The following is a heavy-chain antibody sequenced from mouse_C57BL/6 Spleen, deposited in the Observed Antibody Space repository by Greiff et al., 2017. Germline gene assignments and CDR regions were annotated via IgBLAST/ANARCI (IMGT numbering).Heavy chain of an antibody. J-gene: IGHJ3*01. D-gene: IGHD1-1*01. V-gene: IGHV10-3*01. Sequence: DVKLVVSGGGLVQPKGSLKLSCAASGFTFNTYAMHWVRQAPGKGLEWVARIRSKSSNYATYYADSVKDRFTISRDDSQSMLYLQMNNLKTEDTAMYYCVREGDYYGSSSFAYWGQGTLVTVSA. CDR1: GFTFNTYA. CDR2: IRSKSSNYAT. CDR3: VREGDYYGSSSFAY.